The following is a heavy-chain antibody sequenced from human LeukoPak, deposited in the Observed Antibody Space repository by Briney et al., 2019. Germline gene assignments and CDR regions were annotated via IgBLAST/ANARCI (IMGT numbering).Heavy chain of an antibody. Sequence: SETLSLTCTVSGGSISSSTYYWAWIRQPPGKGLEWIGSIHYSGSTYYSPSLKSRVTISVDTSKNQFSLKPSSVTAADTAVYYCARGDFWSGQQLDYWGQGTLVTVSS. CDR3: ARGDFWSGQQLDY. CDR2: IHYSGST. J-gene: IGHJ4*02. D-gene: IGHD3-3*01. CDR1: GGSISSSTYY. V-gene: IGHV4-39*01.